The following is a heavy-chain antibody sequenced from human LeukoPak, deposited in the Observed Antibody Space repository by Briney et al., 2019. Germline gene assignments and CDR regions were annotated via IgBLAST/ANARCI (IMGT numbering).Heavy chain of an antibody. V-gene: IGHV4-34*01. J-gene: IGHJ5*02. CDR3: ARRITMVRGHNWFDP. CDR2: INHSGST. CDR1: GGSFSGYY. Sequence: SETLSLTCAVYGGSFSGYYWSWIRQPPGKGLEWIGEINHSGSTNYNPSLKSRVTISVDTSKNQFSLKLSSVTAADTAVYYCARRITMVRGHNWFDPWGQGTLVTVSS. D-gene: IGHD3-10*01.